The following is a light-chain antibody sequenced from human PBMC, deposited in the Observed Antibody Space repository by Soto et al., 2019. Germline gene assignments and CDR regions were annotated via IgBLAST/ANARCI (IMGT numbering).Light chain of an antibody. Sequence: DIQMTQSPSTLSASVGDRVTITCRASQSINIWLAWYQQKAGKAPKLLIYDASTLESGVPSRFSGSGSRTEITLTISSLQPDDFATYYCQEYNSWRGEWTFGQGTKVEIK. CDR3: QEYNSWRGEWT. CDR1: QSINIW. V-gene: IGKV1-5*01. J-gene: IGKJ1*01. CDR2: DAS.